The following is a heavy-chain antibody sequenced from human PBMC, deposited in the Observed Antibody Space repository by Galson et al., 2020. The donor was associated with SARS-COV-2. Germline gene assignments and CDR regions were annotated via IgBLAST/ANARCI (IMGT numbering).Heavy chain of an antibody. J-gene: IGHJ6*03. CDR2: INWNGGST. CDR3: ARAMRPYYYYYMDV. V-gene: IGHV3-20*01. CDR1: GFTFDDYG. Sequence: GESLKISCAASGFTFDDYGMSWVRQAPGKGLEWVSGINWNGGSTGYADSVKGRFTISRDNAKNSLYLQMNSLRAEDTALYHCARAMRPYYYYYMDVWGKGTTVTVSS.